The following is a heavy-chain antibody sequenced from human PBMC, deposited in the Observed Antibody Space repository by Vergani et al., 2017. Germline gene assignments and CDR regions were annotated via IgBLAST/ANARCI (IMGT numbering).Heavy chain of an antibody. D-gene: IGHD3-3*01. CDR3: ARGGNYDFWSGYYTGGFDY. Sequence: QVQLVESGGGLVKPGRSLRLSCAASGFTFSSYAMHWVRQAPGKGLEWVAVISYDGSNKYYADSVKGRFTISRDNSKNTLYLQMNSLRAEDTAVYYCARGGNYDFWSGYYTGGFDYWGQGTLVTVSS. CDR1: GFTFSSYA. V-gene: IGHV3-30-3*01. CDR2: ISYDGSNK. J-gene: IGHJ4*02.